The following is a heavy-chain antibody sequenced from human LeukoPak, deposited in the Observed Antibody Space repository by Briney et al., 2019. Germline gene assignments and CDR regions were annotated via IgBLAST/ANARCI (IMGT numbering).Heavy chain of an antibody. CDR1: GYSFTSYW. J-gene: IGHJ5*02. D-gene: IGHD6-13*01. Sequence: GESLKISCKGSGYSFTSYWIGWVRQMPGKGLEWMGIIYPGASDPRYSPSFQGQVTISADKSISTAYLQWSSLKASDTAMYYCARLSSSLNNNWFDPWGQGTLVTVSS. V-gene: IGHV5-51*01. CDR3: ARLSSSLNNNWFDP. CDR2: IYPGASDP.